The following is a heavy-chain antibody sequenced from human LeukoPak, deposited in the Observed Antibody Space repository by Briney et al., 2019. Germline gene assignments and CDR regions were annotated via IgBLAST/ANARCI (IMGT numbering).Heavy chain of an antibody. Sequence: GASLRLSCAASGFTFSSYAMSWVRQAPGKGLEWVSAISGSDGSTYYADSVKGRFTISRDKSKNTLYLQMNSLRAEDTAVYYCAKSPQDRFAGGYDYNWFDPWGQGTLVTVSS. V-gene: IGHV3-23*01. CDR3: AKSPQDRFAGGYDYNWFDP. CDR1: GFTFSSYA. J-gene: IGHJ5*02. CDR2: ISGSDGST. D-gene: IGHD5-12*01.